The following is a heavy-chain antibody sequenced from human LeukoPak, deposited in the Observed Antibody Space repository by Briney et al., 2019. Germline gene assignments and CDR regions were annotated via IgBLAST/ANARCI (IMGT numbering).Heavy chain of an antibody. D-gene: IGHD6-13*01. V-gene: IGHV7-4-1*02. Sequence: ASVKVSCKASGGTFSSYAISWVRQAPGQGLEWMGWINTNTGNPTYAQGFTGRFVFSLDTSVSTAYLQISSLKAEDTAVYYCARDATGYVPPLDYWGQGTLVTVSS. CDR2: INTNTGNP. CDR1: GGTFSSYA. CDR3: ARDATGYVPPLDY. J-gene: IGHJ4*02.